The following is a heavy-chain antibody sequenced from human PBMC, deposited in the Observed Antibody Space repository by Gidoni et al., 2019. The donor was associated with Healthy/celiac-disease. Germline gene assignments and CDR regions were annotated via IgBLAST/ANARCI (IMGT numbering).Heavy chain of an antibody. D-gene: IGHD3-3*01. CDR1: GFTFSRYA. J-gene: IGHJ4*02. CDR2: ISGSGGST. CDR3: AKAPRITIFGVVIQFDY. V-gene: IGHV3-23*01. Sequence: EVQLLESGGGLVQPGGSLRLSCAASGFTFSRYAMTWVRQAPGKGLEWVSAISGSGGSTYYADSVKGRFTISRDNSKNTLYLQMNSLRAEDTAVYYCAKAPRITIFGVVIQFDYWGQGTLVTVSS.